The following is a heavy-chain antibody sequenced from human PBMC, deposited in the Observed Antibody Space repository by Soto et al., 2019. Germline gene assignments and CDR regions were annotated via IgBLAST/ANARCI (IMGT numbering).Heavy chain of an antibody. D-gene: IGHD2-2*01. CDR3: AKDVSYSTTWSWAFDY. CDR2: ISGSAVSA. CDR1: GFTFNTYA. V-gene: IGHV3-23*01. J-gene: IGHJ4*02. Sequence: EVQLSESGGDLVQPGGSLRLSCAASGFTFNTYAMNWVRQAPGKGLEWVSAISGSAVSAYYAASVKGRFTISRDNSRNTVYLKMNSLRDEDTAVYYCAKDVSYSTTWSWAFDYWGQGTRVTVSS.